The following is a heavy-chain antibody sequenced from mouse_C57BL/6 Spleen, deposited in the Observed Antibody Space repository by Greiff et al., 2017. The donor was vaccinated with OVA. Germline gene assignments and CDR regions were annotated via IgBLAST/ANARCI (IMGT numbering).Heavy chain of an antibody. J-gene: IGHJ2*01. CDR3: ARSGVTTVVAFDY. V-gene: IGHV1-50*01. CDR2: IDPSDSYT. Sequence: QVQLQQPGAELVKPGASVKLSCQASGYTFTSYWMPWVKQRHGQGLEWIGEIDPSDSYTNYNQKFKGKATLTVDTSSSTASMQLSSLTSEDSAAYYCARSGVTTVVAFDYWGQGTTLTVSS. D-gene: IGHD1-1*01. CDR1: GYTFTSYW.